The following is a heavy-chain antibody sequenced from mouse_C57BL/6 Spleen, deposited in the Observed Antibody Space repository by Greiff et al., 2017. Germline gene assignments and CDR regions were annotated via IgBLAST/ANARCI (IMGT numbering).Heavy chain of an antibody. J-gene: IGHJ2*01. CDR3: TREGGRDY. CDR1: GYTFTDYA. D-gene: IGHD1-1*02. V-gene: IGHV1-15*01. Sequence: QVQLKESGAELVRPGASVTLSCKASGYTFTDYAMHWVKQTPVHGLEWIGAIDPETGGTAYNQKFKGKAILTADKSSSTAYMELRSLTSEDSAVYYCTREGGRDYWGQGTTRTVSA. CDR2: IDPETGGT.